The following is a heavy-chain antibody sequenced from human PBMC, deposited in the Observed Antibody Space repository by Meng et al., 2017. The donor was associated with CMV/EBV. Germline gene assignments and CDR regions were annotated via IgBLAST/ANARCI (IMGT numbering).Heavy chain of an antibody. CDR2: IIPIFGTA. CDR3: AGDVLGYCGGGSCYGLDY. V-gene: IGHV1-69*05. D-gene: IGHD2-15*01. CDR1: GGTFSSYA. J-gene: IGHJ4*02. Sequence: SVKVSCKASGGTFSSYAISWVRQAPGQGLEWMGGIIPIFGTANYAQKFQGRVTITTDESTSTAYMELSSLRSEDTAVYYCAGDVLGYCGGGSCYGLDYWGQGTLVTVSS.